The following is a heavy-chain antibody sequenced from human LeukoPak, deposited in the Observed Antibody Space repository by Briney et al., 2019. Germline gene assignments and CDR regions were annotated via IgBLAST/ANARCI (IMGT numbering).Heavy chain of an antibody. J-gene: IGHJ6*04. CDR2: ISSSGSTI. Sequence: GGSLRLSCAASGFAFSSYEMNWVRQAPGKGLEWVSYISSSGSTIYYADSVKGRLTISRDNAKNSLYLQMNSLRAEDTAVYYCAELGITMIGGVWGKGTTVTISS. CDR3: AELGITMIGGV. V-gene: IGHV3-48*03. D-gene: IGHD3-10*02. CDR1: GFAFSSYE.